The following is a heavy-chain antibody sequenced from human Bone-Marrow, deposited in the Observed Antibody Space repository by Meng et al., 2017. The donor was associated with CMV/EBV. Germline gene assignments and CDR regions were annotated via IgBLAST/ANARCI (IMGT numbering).Heavy chain of an antibody. V-gene: IGHV3-23*01. CDR2: ISGSGGST. CDR1: GFTFSSYA. CDR3: ARTYDFWSGYYLYYYYYGMDV. J-gene: IGHJ6*02. D-gene: IGHD3-3*01. Sequence: GESLKISCAASGFTFSSYAMSWVRQAPGKGLEWVSAISGSGGSTYYADSVKGRFTISRDNSKNTLYLQMNSLRAEDTAVYYCARTYDFWSGYYLYYYYYGMDVWGQGTTVTVSS.